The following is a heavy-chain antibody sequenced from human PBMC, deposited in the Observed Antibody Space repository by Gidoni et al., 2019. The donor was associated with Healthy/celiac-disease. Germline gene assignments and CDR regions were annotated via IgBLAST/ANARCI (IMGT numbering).Heavy chain of an antibody. CDR1: GFTFSSYA. CDR2: ISYDGSNK. D-gene: IGHD4-17*01. V-gene: IGHV3-30-3*01. CDR3: ASRDHDYARFLDY. Sequence: QVQLVESGGGVVQPGRSLRLSCPASGFTFSSYAMHGVRQAPGKGLEWVAVISYDGSNKYYADSVKGRFTISRDNSKNTLYLQMNSLRAEDTAVYYCASRDHDYARFLDYWGQGTLVTVSS. J-gene: IGHJ4*02.